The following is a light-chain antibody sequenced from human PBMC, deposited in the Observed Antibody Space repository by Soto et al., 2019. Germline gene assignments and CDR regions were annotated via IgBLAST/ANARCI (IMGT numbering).Light chain of an antibody. CDR2: DVS. CDR3: SSYTSSSTLVYV. J-gene: IGLJ1*01. V-gene: IGLV2-14*03. Sequence: QSALTQPASVSGSPGQSFTISCTGTSSDVGGYNYVSWYQQHPGKAPKLMIYDVSNRPSGVPNRFSGSKSGNTASLTISGLQAEDEAEYYCSSYTSSSTLVYVFGTGTKVTVL. CDR1: SSDVGGYNY.